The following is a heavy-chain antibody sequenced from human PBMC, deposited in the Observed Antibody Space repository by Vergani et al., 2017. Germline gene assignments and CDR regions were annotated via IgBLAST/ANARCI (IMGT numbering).Heavy chain of an antibody. Sequence: QVQLQESGPGLVKPSQTLSLTCTVSGESISSNNCWTWVRQPPGKGLEWIGRLCPSGSTNYKPSLKSRVTMSRDTSKNQFSLKLTSVTAADTAVYYCATGAGPFDIWGQGTCVTVSS. J-gene: IGHJ4*02. D-gene: IGHD7-27*01. CDR2: LCPSGST. CDR1: GESISSNNC. CDR3: ATGAGPFDI. V-gene: IGHV4-4*02.